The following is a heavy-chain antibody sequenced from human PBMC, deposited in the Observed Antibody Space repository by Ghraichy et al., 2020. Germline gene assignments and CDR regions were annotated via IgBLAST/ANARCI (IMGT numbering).Heavy chain of an antibody. V-gene: IGHV3-48*02. J-gene: IGHJ5*02. Sequence: GGSLRLSCAASGFVFSNSSMNWVRQAPGKGLEWVACINSRSRTIQYADSVRGRFTISRDNDGNSLFLQMNSLREEDTAVYYCCGGPPSWYQGTVVTVSS. CDR2: INSRSRTI. D-gene: IGHD4-23*01. CDR3: CGGPPS. CDR1: GFVFSNSS.